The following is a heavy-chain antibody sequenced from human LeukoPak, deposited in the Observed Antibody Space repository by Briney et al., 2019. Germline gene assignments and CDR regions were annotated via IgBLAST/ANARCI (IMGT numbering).Heavy chain of an antibody. D-gene: IGHD1-26*01. Sequence: PGGSLRLSCEVSGFTFSSNWMHWVRQAPGKGLVWVSRINTDGSTTSYADSVKGRFTISRDNAKNTLYLQMNSLRADDTAVYYCARTRRNSGGYYADYWGQGTLVTVSS. V-gene: IGHV3-74*01. CDR2: INTDGSTT. CDR3: ARTRRNSGGYYADY. J-gene: IGHJ4*02. CDR1: GFTFSSNW.